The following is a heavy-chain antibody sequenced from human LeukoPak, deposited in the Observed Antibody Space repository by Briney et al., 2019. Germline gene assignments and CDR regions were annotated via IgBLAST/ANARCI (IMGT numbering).Heavy chain of an antibody. CDR1: GXSFSGYY. CDR3: AREGTSGSGWYWFDP. Sequence: PSETLSLTCAVYGXSFSGYYWSWIRQPPGKGLEWIGEINHSGSTNYNPSLKSRVTISVDTSKNQFSLKLSSVTAADTAVYYCAREGTSGSGWYWFDPWGQGTLVTVSS. V-gene: IGHV4-34*01. D-gene: IGHD6-19*01. J-gene: IGHJ5*02. CDR2: INHSGST.